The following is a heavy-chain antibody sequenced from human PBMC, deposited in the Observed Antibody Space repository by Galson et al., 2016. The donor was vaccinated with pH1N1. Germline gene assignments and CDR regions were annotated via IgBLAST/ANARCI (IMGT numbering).Heavy chain of an antibody. V-gene: IGHV3-11*05. CDR3: ERALWSVHPGTSDH. Sequence: SLRLSCAASGLIFSDYYMNWIRQAPGKGLEWVSYIDSTSSDTNYADSVKGRFTISRDNAKNSLYLQMNSLRVEDTAVYYCERALWSVHPGTSDHWGQGTLGTVSS. CDR2: IDSTSSDT. CDR1: GLIFSDYY. J-gene: IGHJ1*01. D-gene: IGHD1-1*01.